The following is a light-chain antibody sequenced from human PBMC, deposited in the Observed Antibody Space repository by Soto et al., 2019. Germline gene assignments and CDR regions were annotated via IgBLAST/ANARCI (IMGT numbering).Light chain of an antibody. Sequence: EVVLTQSQDTLSVSPGERATLSCRASQYISKYLAWYQQRPGQAPRLLIYDASTRATGIPDRFSGSGSGTEFTLTISSLQSEDVAVYYCHQYNEWRTFGQGTKVDIK. J-gene: IGKJ1*01. CDR3: HQYNEWRT. V-gene: IGKV3-15*01. CDR2: DAS. CDR1: QYISKY.